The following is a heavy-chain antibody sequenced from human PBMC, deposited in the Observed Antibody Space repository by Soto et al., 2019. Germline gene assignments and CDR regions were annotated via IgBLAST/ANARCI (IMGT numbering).Heavy chain of an antibody. CDR2: IWYDGSNI. CDR3: ARDPQGYYDSSGPFDY. Sequence: PGGSLRLSCAASGFSFSNYGMHWVRQAPGKGLEWVAVIWYDGSNIYYADSVKGRFTISRDNSKNSLYLQMNRLRAEDTALYYCARDPQGYYDSSGPFDYWGQGTLVTVSS. V-gene: IGHV3-33*01. D-gene: IGHD3-22*01. CDR1: GFSFSNYG. J-gene: IGHJ4*02.